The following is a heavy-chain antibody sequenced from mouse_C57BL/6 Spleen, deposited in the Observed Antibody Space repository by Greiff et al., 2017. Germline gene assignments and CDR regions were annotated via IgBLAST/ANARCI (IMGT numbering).Heavy chain of an antibody. V-gene: IGHV1-78*01. CDR1: GYTFTDHT. CDR3: ARCYYGSSLPFDG. CDR2: IYPSDGST. Sequence: QVQLQQSDAELVKPGASVKISCKVSGYTFTDHTIHWMKQRPEQGLEWIGYIYPSDGSTKYNERFKGKATLTADKSSSTAYMQLNSLTSEDSAVYVCARCYYGSSLPFDGWGHGATLTVST. D-gene: IGHD1-1*01. J-gene: IGHJ2*01.